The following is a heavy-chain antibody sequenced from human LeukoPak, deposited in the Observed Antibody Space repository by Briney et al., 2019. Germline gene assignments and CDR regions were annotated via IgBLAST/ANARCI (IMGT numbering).Heavy chain of an antibody. V-gene: IGHV1-69*04. Sequence: SVKVSCKASGGTFSSYAISWVRQAPGQGLEWMGRIIPILGIANYAQKFQGRVTITADKSTSTAYMELSSLRSEDTAVYYCASYYGSGSVYYYYYGMDVWGQGTTVTVSS. CDR3: ASYYGSGSVYYYYYGMDV. CDR1: GGTFSSYA. CDR2: IIPILGIA. D-gene: IGHD3-10*01. J-gene: IGHJ6*02.